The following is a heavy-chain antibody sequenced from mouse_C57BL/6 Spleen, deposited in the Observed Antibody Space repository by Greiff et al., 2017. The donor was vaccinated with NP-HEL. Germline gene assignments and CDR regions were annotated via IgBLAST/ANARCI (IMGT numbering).Heavy chain of an antibody. Sequence: QVQLQQPGAELVKPGASVKLSCKASGYTLTSYWMHWVKQRPGQGLEWIGMIHPNSGSTNYNEKFKSKATLTVDKSSSTAYMQLSSLTSEDSAVYYCARSDYPYYAMDYWGQGTSVTVSS. CDR2: IHPNSGST. CDR3: ARSDYPYYAMDY. CDR1: GYTLTSYW. J-gene: IGHJ4*01. V-gene: IGHV1-64*01. D-gene: IGHD2-4*01.